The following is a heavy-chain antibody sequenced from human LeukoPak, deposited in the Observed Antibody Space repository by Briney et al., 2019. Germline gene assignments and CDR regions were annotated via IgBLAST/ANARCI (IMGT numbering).Heavy chain of an antibody. CDR2: IYHSGST. CDR1: GYSISSGYY. D-gene: IGHD6-13*01. Sequence: SETLSLTCTVSGYSISSGYYWGWIRQPPGKGLEWIGSIYHSGSTYYNPSLKSRVTISVDTSKNQFSLKLGSVTAADTAVYYCARVISIGIAAAGTSWFDPWGQGTLVTVSS. J-gene: IGHJ5*02. V-gene: IGHV4-38-2*02. CDR3: ARVISIGIAAAGTSWFDP.